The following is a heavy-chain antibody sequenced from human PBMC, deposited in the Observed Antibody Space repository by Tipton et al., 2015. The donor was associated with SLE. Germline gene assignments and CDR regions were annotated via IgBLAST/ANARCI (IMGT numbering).Heavy chain of an antibody. J-gene: IGHJ4*02. CDR1: GYSISSGYY. D-gene: IGHD1-26*01. V-gene: IGHV4-38-2*01. CDR2: IYHSGST. Sequence: TLSLTCAVSGYSISSGYYWGWIRQPPGKGLEWIGSIYHSGSTYYNPSLKSRVTISVDTSKNQFSLKLSSVTAADTAVYYCARAGAVVGATIDYWGQGTLVTVSS. CDR3: ARAGAVVGATIDY.